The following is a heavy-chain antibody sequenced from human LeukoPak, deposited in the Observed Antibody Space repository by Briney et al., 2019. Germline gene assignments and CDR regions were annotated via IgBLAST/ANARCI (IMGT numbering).Heavy chain of an antibody. D-gene: IGHD1-26*01. CDR1: GFTFSSYG. V-gene: IGHV3-30*18. Sequence: PGGSLRLSCAASGFTFSSYGMHWVRQAPGKGLEWVAVISYDGSNKYYADSVKGRFTISRDNSKNTLYLQMNSLRAEDTAVYYCAKDFNKGATDYWGQGTLVTVSS. J-gene: IGHJ4*02. CDR2: ISYDGSNK. CDR3: AKDFNKGATDY.